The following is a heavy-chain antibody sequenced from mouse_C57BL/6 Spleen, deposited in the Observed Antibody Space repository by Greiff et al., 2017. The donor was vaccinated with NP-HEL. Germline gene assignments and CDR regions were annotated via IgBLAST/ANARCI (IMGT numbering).Heavy chain of an antibody. CDR3: AREWDYGSSLYAMDY. Sequence: VMLVESGGDLVKPGGSLNLSCAASGFTFSSYGMSWVRQTPDKRLEWVATISSGGSYTYYPDSVKGRFTISRDNAKNTLYLQMSSLKSEDTAMYYCAREWDYGSSLYAMDYWGQGTSVTVSS. CDR1: GFTFSSYG. J-gene: IGHJ4*01. D-gene: IGHD1-1*01. V-gene: IGHV5-6*02. CDR2: ISSGGSYT.